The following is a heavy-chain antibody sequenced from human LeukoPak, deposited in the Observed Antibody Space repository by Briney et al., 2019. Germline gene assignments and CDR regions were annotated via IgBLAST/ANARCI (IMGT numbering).Heavy chain of an antibody. CDR2: ISSSSSYI. J-gene: IGHJ3*02. CDR1: GFTFSSYS. D-gene: IGHD2-15*01. CDR3: ARAYCSGGSCYSSDAFDI. V-gene: IGHV3-21*01. Sequence: PGGSLRLSCAASGFTFSSYSMNWVRQAPGKGLEWVSSISSSSSYICYADSVKGRFTISGDNAKNSLYLQMNSLRAEDTAVYYCARAYCSGGSCYSSDAFDIWGQGTMVTVSS.